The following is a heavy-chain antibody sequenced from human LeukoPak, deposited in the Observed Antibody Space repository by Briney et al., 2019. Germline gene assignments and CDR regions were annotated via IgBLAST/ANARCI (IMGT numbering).Heavy chain of an antibody. CDR3: ARHTQGWLQGD. CDR2: IDPSDSYT. CDR1: GYRLTSYW. D-gene: IGHD5-24*01. J-gene: IGHJ4*02. V-gene: IGHV5-10-1*01. Sequence: GESLQISCKGSGYRLTSYWISWVRQMPGKGLEWMGRIDPSDSYTNYSPSLQGHVTISADKSISTAYLQWSSLKASDTAMYYCARHTQGWLQGDWGQGTLVTVSS.